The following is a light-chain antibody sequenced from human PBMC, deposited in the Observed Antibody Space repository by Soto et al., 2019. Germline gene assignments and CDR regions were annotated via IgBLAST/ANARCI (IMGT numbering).Light chain of an antibody. J-gene: IGLJ3*02. V-gene: IGLV7-46*01. CDR3: LLSYSGARLGV. CDR2: DTN. Sequence: QAVVTQEPSLTVSPGGTVTLTCGSSTGAVTSGHYPYWFQQKPGQAPRTLIYDTNNKHSWTPARFSGSLLGGKAALTLSGAQPEDEAEYYCLLSYSGARLGVFGGGTKLTVL. CDR1: TGAVTSGHY.